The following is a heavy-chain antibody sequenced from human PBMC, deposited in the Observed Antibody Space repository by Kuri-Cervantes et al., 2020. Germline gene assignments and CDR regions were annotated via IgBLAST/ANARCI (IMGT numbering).Heavy chain of an antibody. V-gene: IGHV1-2*02. CDR1: GYTFTSYG. CDR3: AILGAGY. CDR2: INPNSGGT. Sequence: VSVKVSCKASGYTFTSYGISWVRQAPGQGLEWMGWINPNSGGTNYAQKFQGRATMTRDTSISTAYMELSRLRSDDTAVYYCAILGAGYWGQGTLVTVSS. D-gene: IGHD4-17*01. J-gene: IGHJ4*02.